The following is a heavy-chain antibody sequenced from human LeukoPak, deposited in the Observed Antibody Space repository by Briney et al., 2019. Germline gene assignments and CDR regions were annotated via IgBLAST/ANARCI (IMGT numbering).Heavy chain of an antibody. V-gene: IGHV3-53*01. CDR3: ARGATYDFWSGSRGDYYMDV. CDR2: IYSGGST. Sequence: GGSLRLSCAASGFTVSSNYMSWVRQAPGKGLEWVSVIYSGGSTYYTDSVKGRFTISRDNSKNTLYLQMNSLRAEDTAVYYCARGATYDFWSGSRGDYYMDVWGKGTTVTVSS. CDR1: GFTVSSNY. D-gene: IGHD3-3*01. J-gene: IGHJ6*03.